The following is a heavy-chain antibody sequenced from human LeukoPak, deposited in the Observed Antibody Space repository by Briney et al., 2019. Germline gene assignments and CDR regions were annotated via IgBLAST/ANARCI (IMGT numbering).Heavy chain of an antibody. J-gene: IGHJ1*01. CDR2: INPSGGST. Sequence: GASVKVSCKASGYTFTSYYMHWVRQAPGQGLEWMGIINPSGGSTSYAQKFQGRVTMTRDTSTSTVYMELSSLRSEDTAVYYCARDALRYCSSTSCPHSHFQHWGQGTLVTVSS. CDR3: ARDALRYCSSTSCPHSHFQH. V-gene: IGHV1-46*01. D-gene: IGHD2-2*01. CDR1: GYTFTSYY.